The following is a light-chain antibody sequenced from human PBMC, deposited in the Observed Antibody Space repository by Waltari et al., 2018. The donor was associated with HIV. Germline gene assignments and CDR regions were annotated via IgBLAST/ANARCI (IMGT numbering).Light chain of an antibody. Sequence: ETVMTQSPATLSVSPGERATLSCRASHNVDSSLAWYQQKLGQAPRLLIYGASTRATGIPDRFSGSGSGTEFTLTISSLQSEDVAVYYCQQYNNWPSGTFGQGTKVEVK. V-gene: IGKV3-15*01. CDR1: HNVDSS. CDR3: QQYNNWPSGT. CDR2: GAS. J-gene: IGKJ1*01.